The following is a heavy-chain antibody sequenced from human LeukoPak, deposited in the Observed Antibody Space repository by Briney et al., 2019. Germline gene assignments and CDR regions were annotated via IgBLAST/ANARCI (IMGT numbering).Heavy chain of an antibody. D-gene: IGHD3-10*01. V-gene: IGHV3-30*01. CDR2: ISSGGTYE. CDR3: ARDSTYYYDSGSSGPHYFDN. J-gene: IGHJ4*02. CDR1: GFTFSNYA. Sequence: GGSLRLSCTASGFTFSNYAMHWVRQAPCKGLEWVSLISSGGTYEYYADSVKGRFTISRDNSKNTLYLQLNSLRAEDTAVYYCARDSTYYYDSGSSGPHYFDNWGQGTLVTVSS.